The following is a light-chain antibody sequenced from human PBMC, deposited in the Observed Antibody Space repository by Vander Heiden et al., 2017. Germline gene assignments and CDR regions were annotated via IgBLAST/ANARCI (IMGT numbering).Light chain of an antibody. CDR1: QSVLYSSNNKNQ. CDR2: LAS. CDR3: QQYYSNLWT. J-gene: IGKJ1*01. V-gene: IGKV4-1*01. Sequence: DIVMTQSPDSLAVSLGERATINCKSSQSVLYSSNNKNQLAWYQQKPGQPPNLLIYLASSRESGVPDRFSGSGSGTDFTLTISSLQAEDVAVYYCQQYYSNLWTFGQGTKVEIK.